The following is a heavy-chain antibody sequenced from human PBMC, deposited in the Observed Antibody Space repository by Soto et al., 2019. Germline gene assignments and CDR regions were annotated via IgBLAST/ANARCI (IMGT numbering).Heavy chain of an antibody. CDR2: TRNKANSYTT. J-gene: IGHJ6*03. CDR1: GFTFSDHY. CDR3: ARGFLEWLLSNYYYYYMDV. Sequence: GGSLRLSCAASGFTFSDHYMDWVRQAPGKGLEWVGRTRNKANSYTTEYAASVKGRFTISRDDSKNSLYLQMNSLKTEDTAVYYCARGFLEWLLSNYYYYYMDVWGKGTTVTVSS. V-gene: IGHV3-72*01. D-gene: IGHD3-3*01.